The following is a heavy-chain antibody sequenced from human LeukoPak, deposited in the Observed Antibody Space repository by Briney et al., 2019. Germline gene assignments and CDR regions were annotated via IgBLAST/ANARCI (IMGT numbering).Heavy chain of an antibody. J-gene: IGHJ5*02. CDR1: GYTLTELS. CDR2: FDPEDGET. V-gene: IGHV1-24*01. D-gene: IGHD3-16*01. Sequence: ASVKVSCKVSGYTLTELSMHWVRQAPGKGLEWMGGFDPEDGETIYAQKFQGRVTMTEDTSTDTAYMELSSLRSEDTAVYYCATVTVWANWSDPWGQGTLVTVSS. CDR3: ATVTVWANWSDP.